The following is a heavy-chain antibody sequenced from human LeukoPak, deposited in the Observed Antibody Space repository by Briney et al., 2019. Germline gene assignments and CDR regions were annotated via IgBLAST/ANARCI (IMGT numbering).Heavy chain of an antibody. D-gene: IGHD1-26*01. CDR2: IYYSGST. V-gene: IGHV4-30-4*08. CDR3: AGRGSYYRFHDY. J-gene: IGHJ4*02. CDR1: GGSISSGDYY. Sequence: SQTLSLTCTVSGGSISSGDYYWSWIRQPPGKGLEWIGYIYYSGSTYYNPSLKSRVTISVDTSKNQFSLKLSSVTAADTAVYYCAGRGSYYRFHDYWGQGTLVTVSS.